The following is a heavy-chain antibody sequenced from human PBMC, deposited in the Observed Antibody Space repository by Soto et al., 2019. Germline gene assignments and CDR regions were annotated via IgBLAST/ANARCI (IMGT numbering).Heavy chain of an antibody. CDR3: ATVFGESNGWYTSYYFDY. V-gene: IGHV1-24*01. D-gene: IGHD6-19*01. CDR1: GHTLSELY. CDR2: FDPEDGET. Sequence: ASVKVSCKVSGHTLSELYMHWVRQAPGKGLEWMGGFDPEDGETIYAQKFQGRVTMTEDTSTDTAYMELSSLRSEDTTVYYCATVFGESNGWYTSYYFDYWGQGTLVTVSS. J-gene: IGHJ4*02.